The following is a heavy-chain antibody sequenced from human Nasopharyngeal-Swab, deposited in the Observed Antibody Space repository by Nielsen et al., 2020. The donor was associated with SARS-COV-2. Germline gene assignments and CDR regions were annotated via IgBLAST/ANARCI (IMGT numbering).Heavy chain of an antibody. D-gene: IGHD6-19*01. V-gene: IGHV4-4*02. CDR2: IYHRGST. Sequence: SETLSLTCAVSGGSISSSNWWSCVRQPPGKGLEWIGEIYHRGSTNYNPSLKSRVTISVDKSKNQLSLKLSSVTAADTAVYYCARGGSSGWYAFDYWGQGTLVTVSS. CDR1: GGSISSSNW. J-gene: IGHJ4*02. CDR3: ARGGSSGWYAFDY.